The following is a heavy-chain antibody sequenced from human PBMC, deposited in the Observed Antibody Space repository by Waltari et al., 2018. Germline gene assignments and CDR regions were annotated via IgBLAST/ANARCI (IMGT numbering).Heavy chain of an antibody. CDR3: ATSYQYDSSGYYKRGAFDI. V-gene: IGHV4-61*09. J-gene: IGHJ3*02. Sequence: QVQLQESGPGLVKPSQTLSLTCTVSGGSISSGSYYWSWIRQPAGKGLEWIGYIYTSGSTNYNPSLKSRVTISVDTSKNQFSLKLSSVTAADTAVYYCATSYQYDSSGYYKRGAFDIWGQGTMVTVSS. D-gene: IGHD3-22*01. CDR2: IYTSGST. CDR1: GGSISSGSYY.